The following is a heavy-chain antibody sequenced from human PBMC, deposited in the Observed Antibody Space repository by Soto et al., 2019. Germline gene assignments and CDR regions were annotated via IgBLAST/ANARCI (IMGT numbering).Heavy chain of an antibody. D-gene: IGHD1-7*01. V-gene: IGHV4-4*02. CDR2: IYRTGST. CDR3: ASRDPGTSVDY. CDR1: GGSFTSNNW. J-gene: IGHJ4*02. Sequence: QVQLQESGPGLVKPSGTLSLTCAVYGGSFTSNNWWTWVRQPQGQGLEWIGEIYRTGSTNYNPSLKSRVTISLEKSENQFSLNVTSLTAADTAVYYCASRDPGTSVDYWGQGTLVTVSS.